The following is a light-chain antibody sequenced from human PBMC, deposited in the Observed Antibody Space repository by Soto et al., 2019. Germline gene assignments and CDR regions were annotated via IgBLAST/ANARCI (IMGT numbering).Light chain of an antibody. CDR3: QHYNGHSTWS. V-gene: IGKV1-5*01. CDR1: QSVTKW. CDR2: DAS. J-gene: IGKJ1*01. Sequence: DIQMTQSPSTLSASVGDRVTLTCRASQSVTKWVAWYQQRPGQAPKVLIWDASSLQRGVPSRFSGSGYGTEFTLTISSLQPDGFATYYCQHYNGHSTWSFGQGTKVDIK.